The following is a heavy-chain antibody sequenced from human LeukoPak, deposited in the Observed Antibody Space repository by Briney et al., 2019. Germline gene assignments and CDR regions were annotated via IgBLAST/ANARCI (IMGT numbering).Heavy chain of an antibody. CDR3: ASGLELDY. Sequence: TGGSLRLSCAAPGFTFRSYWMRWVRQAPGEGLEWVANIKQDGSEKNYVDSVKGRFTISRDNAKNSLYLQMNSLRAEDTAVYYCASGLELDYWGQGTLVTVSS. CDR2: IKQDGSEK. CDR1: GFTFRSYW. J-gene: IGHJ4*02. V-gene: IGHV3-7*03.